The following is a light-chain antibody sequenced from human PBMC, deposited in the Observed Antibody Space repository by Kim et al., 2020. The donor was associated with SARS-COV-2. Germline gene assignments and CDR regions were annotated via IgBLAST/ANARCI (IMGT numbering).Light chain of an antibody. Sequence: DIQMTQSPSSLSASVGDRVTITCRASQSISSYLNWYQQKPGKAPKLLIYAASSLQSGVPSRFSGSGSVTDFTLTISSLQPEDFATYYCQQSYSTPSTFGGGTKVDIK. CDR3: QQSYSTPST. V-gene: IGKV1-39*01. J-gene: IGKJ4*01. CDR1: QSISSY. CDR2: AAS.